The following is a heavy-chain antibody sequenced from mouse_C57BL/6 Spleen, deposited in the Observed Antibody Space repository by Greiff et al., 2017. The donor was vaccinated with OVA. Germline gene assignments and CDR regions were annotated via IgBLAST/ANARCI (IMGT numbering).Heavy chain of an antibody. D-gene: IGHD1-1*01. J-gene: IGHJ1*03. CDR2: LNPNYGTT. V-gene: IGHV1-39*01. Sequence: VQLKQSGPELVKPGASVKISCKASGYSFTDYNMNWVKQSNGKSLEWIGVLNPNYGTTSYNQKFKGKATLTVDQSSSTAYMQLNSLTSEDSAVYYCARRYGSSYVGYFDVWGTGTTVTVSS. CDR1: GYSFTDYN. CDR3: ARRYGSSYVGYFDV.